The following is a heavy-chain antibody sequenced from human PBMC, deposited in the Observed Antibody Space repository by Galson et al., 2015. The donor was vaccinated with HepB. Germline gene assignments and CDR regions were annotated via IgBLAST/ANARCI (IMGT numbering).Heavy chain of an antibody. CDR1: GGSISSYY. J-gene: IGHJ4*02. Sequence: ETLSLTCTVSGGSISSYYWSWIRQPPGKGLEWIGYVYYSGSTNYNPSLKSRVTMSVDTSKDQFSLKLTSVTAADTAVYYCARLTVAGTWGDFDYWGQGTLVTVSS. D-gene: IGHD6-19*01. CDR3: ARLTVAGTWGDFDY. CDR2: VYYSGST. V-gene: IGHV4-59*08.